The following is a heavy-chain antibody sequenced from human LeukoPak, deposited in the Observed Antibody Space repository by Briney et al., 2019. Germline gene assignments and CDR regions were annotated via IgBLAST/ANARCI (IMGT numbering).Heavy chain of an antibody. Sequence: SETLSLTCVVYGESFSGYSWRWIRQPPGKGLEWIGEVNQRRNTNYNPSLKGRVTISIDTSKNQFSLKLSSVTAADTAVYYCARHGWHAWYFDLWGRGTLVTVSS. V-gene: IGHV4-34*01. D-gene: IGHD6-19*01. J-gene: IGHJ2*01. CDR3: ARHGWHAWYFDL. CDR1: GESFSGYS. CDR2: VNQRRNT.